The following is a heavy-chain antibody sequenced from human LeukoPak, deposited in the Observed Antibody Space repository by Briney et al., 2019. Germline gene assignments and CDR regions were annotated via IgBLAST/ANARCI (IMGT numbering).Heavy chain of an antibody. D-gene: IGHD3-22*01. CDR1: GFTFSSYA. CDR3: AKDYYDSSGYYPDAFDI. V-gene: IGHV3-23*01. J-gene: IGHJ3*02. Sequence: PGGSLRLSCAASGFTFSSYAMSWVRQATGKGLEWVSAISGSGGSTYYADSVKGRFTISRDNSKNTLYLQMNSLRAEDTAVYYCAKDYYDSSGYYPDAFDIWGQGTMVTVSS. CDR2: ISGSGGST.